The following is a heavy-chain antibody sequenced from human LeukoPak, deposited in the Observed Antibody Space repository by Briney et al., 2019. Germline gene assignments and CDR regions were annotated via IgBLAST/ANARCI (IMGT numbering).Heavy chain of an antibody. D-gene: IGHD5-12*01. CDR1: GGSFSGYY. V-gene: IGHV4-34*01. J-gene: IGHJ5*02. CDR2: INHSGST. CDR3: ARESPNSGYEFDP. Sequence: SETLSLTCAVYGGSFSGYYWSWIRQPPGKGLEWIGEINHSGSTNYNPSLKSRVTISVDTSKNQFSLKLSSVTAADTAVYYCARESPNSGYEFDPWGQGTLVTVSS.